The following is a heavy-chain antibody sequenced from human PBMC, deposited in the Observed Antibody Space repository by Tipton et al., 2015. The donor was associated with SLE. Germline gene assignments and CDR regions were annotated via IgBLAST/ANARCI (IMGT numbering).Heavy chain of an antibody. D-gene: IGHD6-13*01. CDR1: GFIFSDYA. V-gene: IGHV3-49*04. Sequence: RSLRLSCTASGFIFSDYAMSWVRQAPGKGLEWVGLIRTKAYGGTTEYAASLKGRFTISRDDSKSIAYLQMDSLRTEDTALYFCTREGRQQVLGNYYYGMDVWGQGTTVTVSS. CDR3: TREGRQQVLGNYYYGMDV. CDR2: IRTKAYGGTT. J-gene: IGHJ6*02.